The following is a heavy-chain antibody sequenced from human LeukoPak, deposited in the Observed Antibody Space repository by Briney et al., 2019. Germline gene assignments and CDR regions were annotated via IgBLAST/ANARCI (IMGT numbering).Heavy chain of an antibody. V-gene: IGHV3-23*01. CDR2: ISGSGGST. CDR3: ANLWDTLTGYLAY. J-gene: IGHJ4*02. CDR1: GFTFSSYA. Sequence: GGSLRLSCAASGFTFSSYAMSWVRQAPGKGLEWVSAISGSGGSTYYADSVKGRFTIPRDNSKNTLYLQMNSLRAEDTAVYYCANLWDTLTGYLAYWGQGTLVTVSS. D-gene: IGHD3-9*01.